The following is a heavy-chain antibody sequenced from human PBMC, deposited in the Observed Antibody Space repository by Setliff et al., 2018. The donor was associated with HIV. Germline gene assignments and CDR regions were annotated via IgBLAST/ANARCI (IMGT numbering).Heavy chain of an antibody. V-gene: IGHV4-39*07. D-gene: IGHD3-10*01. CDR3: ARAYFGSGIYY. CDR2: IYYSGST. CDR1: GGSISSSSYY. Sequence: PSETLSLTCTVSGGSISSSSYYWGWIRQPPGKGLEWIGSIYYSGSTYYNPSLKSRVTMSIDTSKNQFSLKLYSVTAADTAVYYCARAYFGSGIYYWGQGTLVTVSS. J-gene: IGHJ4*02.